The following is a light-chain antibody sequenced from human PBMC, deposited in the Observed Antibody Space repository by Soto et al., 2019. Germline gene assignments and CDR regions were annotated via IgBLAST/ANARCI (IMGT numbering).Light chain of an antibody. V-gene: IGKV1-5*03. CDR1: QTISSW. Sequence: DIQMTQSPSTLSASVGDRVTITWRASQTISSWLAWYKQKPGKAPKLLIYKASTLKSGVPSRFSGSGSGTEFTLTISSLQPDDFATYYCQQTYSTPLTFGQGTKVDI. J-gene: IGKJ1*01. CDR3: QQTYSTPLT. CDR2: KAS.